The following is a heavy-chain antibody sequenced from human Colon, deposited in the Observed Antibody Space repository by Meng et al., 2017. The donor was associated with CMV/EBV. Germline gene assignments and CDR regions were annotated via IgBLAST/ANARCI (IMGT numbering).Heavy chain of an antibody. CDR2: IYYTGTT. CDR1: GGSIGDYH. D-gene: IGHD3-16*01. CDR3: ARVKATVGEIVD. Sequence: GSLRLSCNVSGGSIGDYHWTWVRQPPGMGLEWIGYIYYTGTTYYNPSLKSRVTISVDTSKNHFYLNLSSVTAADTAVYYCARVKATVGEIVDWGQGTLVTVSS. V-gene: IGHV4-59*01. J-gene: IGHJ4*02.